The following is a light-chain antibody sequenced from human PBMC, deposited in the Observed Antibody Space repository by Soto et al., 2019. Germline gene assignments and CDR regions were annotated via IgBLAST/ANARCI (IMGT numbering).Light chain of an antibody. CDR3: QQYNNYFWA. J-gene: IGKJ1*01. CDR1: QNINNW. Sequence: IQMTQSPSTVSASVGDRVTITCRASQNINNWLAWYQQKPGKAPKLLILKASSLESGVPSRFSGSGSGTEFTLTISSLQPDDLATYYCQQYNNYFWAFGQGTQVDIK. CDR2: KAS. V-gene: IGKV1-5*03.